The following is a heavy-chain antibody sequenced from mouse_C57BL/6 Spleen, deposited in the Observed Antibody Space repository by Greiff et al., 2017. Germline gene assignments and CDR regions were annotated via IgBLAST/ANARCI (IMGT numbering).Heavy chain of an antibody. CDR1: GYTFTTYP. J-gene: IGHJ4*01. CDR3: ARRGYYGSSYSYAMDY. D-gene: IGHD1-1*01. V-gene: IGHV1-47*01. CDR2: FHPYNDDT. Sequence: VKLMESGAELVKPGASVKMSCKASGYTFTTYPIEWMKQNHGKSLEWIGNFHPYNDDTKYNEKFKGKATLTVEKSSSTVYLELSRLTSDDSAVYYCARRGYYGSSYSYAMDYWGQGTSVTVSS.